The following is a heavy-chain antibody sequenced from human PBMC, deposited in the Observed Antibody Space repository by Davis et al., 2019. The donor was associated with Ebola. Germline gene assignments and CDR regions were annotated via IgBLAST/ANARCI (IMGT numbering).Heavy chain of an antibody. CDR1: GFIFSTYV. J-gene: IGHJ4*02. Sequence: GGSLRLSCSASGFIFSTYVMSWVRQAPGKGLEWVSTYGTSVDTYYADSVKGRFTISRDNSKNTLYLQMNSLRAEDTAVYYCARRSAVDYWGQGTLVTVSS. CDR2: GTSVDT. CDR3: ARRSAVDY. V-gene: IGHV3-23*01.